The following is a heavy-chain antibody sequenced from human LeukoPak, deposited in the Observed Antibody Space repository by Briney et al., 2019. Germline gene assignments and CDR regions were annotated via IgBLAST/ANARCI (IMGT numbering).Heavy chain of an antibody. CDR3: ARGPNLNSGSYYTVYYYYGMDV. J-gene: IGHJ6*02. V-gene: IGHV1-18*01. D-gene: IGHD1-26*01. CDR1: GYTFTSYG. CDR2: IGAYNGNT. Sequence: ASVKVSCKASGYTFTSYGISWVRQAPGQGLEWMGWIGAYNGNTNYAQKLQGRVTMTTDTSTSTAYMELRSLRSDDTAVYYCARGPNLNSGSYYTVYYYYGMDVWGQGTTVTVSS.